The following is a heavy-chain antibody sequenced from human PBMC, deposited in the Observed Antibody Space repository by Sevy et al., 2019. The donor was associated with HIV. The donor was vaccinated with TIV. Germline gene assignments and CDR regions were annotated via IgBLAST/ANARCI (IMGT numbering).Heavy chain of an antibody. CDR3: AKADPSCSGTSCYYGAFDY. CDR1: GFTFSSYA. CDR2: ISGSGGST. V-gene: IGHV3-23*01. D-gene: IGHD2-2*01. J-gene: IGHJ4*02. Sequence: GGSLRLSCAASGFTFSSYAMSWVRQAPGKGLEWVSAISGSGGSTYYADSVKGRFTISRDNSKNTLYLQMNSLRAEDTAVYYCAKADPSCSGTSCYYGAFDYWGQGTLVTVSS.